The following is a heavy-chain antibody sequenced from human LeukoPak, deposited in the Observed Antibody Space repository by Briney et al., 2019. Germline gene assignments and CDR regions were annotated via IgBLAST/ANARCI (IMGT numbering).Heavy chain of an antibody. J-gene: IGHJ6*02. D-gene: IGHD2-2*01. CDR2: TYYRSKWYN. V-gene: IGHV6-1*01. CDR3: ARDGIVVVPAARGYYYYYYGMDV. CDR1: GDSVSSKSAA. Sequence: SQTLSLTCAISGDSVSSKSAAWNWIRQSPSRGLEWLGRTYYRSKWYNDYAVSVKSRITINPDTSKNQFSLQLNSVTPEDTAVYYCARDGIVVVPAARGYYYYYYGMDVWGQGTTVTVSS.